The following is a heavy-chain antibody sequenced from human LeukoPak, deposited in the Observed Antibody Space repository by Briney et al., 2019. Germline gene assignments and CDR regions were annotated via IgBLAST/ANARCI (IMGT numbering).Heavy chain of an antibody. V-gene: IGHV4-59*01. J-gene: IGHJ4*02. CDR2: IYYSGST. CDR3: ARAPAYCSSTSCYAGGIDY. D-gene: IGHD2-2*01. Sequence: SETLSLACSVSGGSIRSYYWSWIRQPPGKGLEWIGYIYYSGSTNYNPSLKSRVTISVDTSKNQFSLKLSSVTAADTAVYYCARAPAYCSSTSCYAGGIDYWGQGTLVTVSS. CDR1: GGSIRSYY.